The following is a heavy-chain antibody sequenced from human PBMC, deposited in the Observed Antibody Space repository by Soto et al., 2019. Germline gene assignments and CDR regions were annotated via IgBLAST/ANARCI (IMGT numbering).Heavy chain of an antibody. Sequence: EVQLLESGGGLVQPGGSLRLSCAASGFTFSSYGVSWVRQAPGKGLEWVSGITGSGGSTYYADSVKGRFTISRDNSKNTLNLQMNSLRAEDTAVYYCATTYGSGWYSWDYWGQGTLVTVSS. CDR1: GFTFSSYG. D-gene: IGHD6-19*01. J-gene: IGHJ4*02. V-gene: IGHV3-23*01. CDR2: ITGSGGST. CDR3: ATTYGSGWYSWDY.